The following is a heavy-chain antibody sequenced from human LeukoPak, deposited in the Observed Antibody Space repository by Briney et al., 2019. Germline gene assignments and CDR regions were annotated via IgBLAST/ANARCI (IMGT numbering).Heavy chain of an antibody. Sequence: GRSLRPSCAASGFTFDDYAMHWVRQAPGKGLEWVSGISWNSGSIGYADSVKGRFTISRDNAKNSLFLQLNRLRADDTAFYYCAKGRSIRYYYDSSGPDFWGQGTLVTVSS. V-gene: IGHV3-9*01. D-gene: IGHD3-22*01. J-gene: IGHJ4*02. CDR2: ISWNSGSI. CDR3: AKGRSIRYYYDSSGPDF. CDR1: GFTFDDYA.